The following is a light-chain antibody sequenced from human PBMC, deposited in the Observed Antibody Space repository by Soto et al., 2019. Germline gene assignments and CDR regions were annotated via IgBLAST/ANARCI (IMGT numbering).Light chain of an antibody. V-gene: IGLV2-14*01. CDR3: SSYTSSSTLYV. CDR1: SSDVGGYNY. J-gene: IGLJ1*01. CDR2: EVS. Sequence: QSALTQPRSVSGSPGQSVAISCTGTSSDVGGYNYVSWYQQHPGKAPKLMIYEVSNRPPGVSNRFSGSKSGNTASLTISGLQAEDEADYYCSSYTSSSTLYVFGTGTKLTVL.